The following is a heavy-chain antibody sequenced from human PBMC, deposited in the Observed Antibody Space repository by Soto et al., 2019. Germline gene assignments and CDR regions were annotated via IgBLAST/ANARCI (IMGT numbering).Heavy chain of an antibody. CDR1: GFTFSNYG. D-gene: IGHD3-3*01. CDR2: IDSSATNA. J-gene: IGHJ5*02. V-gene: IGHV3-23*01. Sequence: GGSLRLSCEASGFTFSNYGMTWVRQAPGKGLEWVAGIDSSATNANYADSMKGRFTISRDNAKNTLYLQMNSLRAEDTAVYYCARDPIYYDFWSGYLGTFDPWGQGTLVTVSS. CDR3: ARDPIYYDFWSGYLGTFDP.